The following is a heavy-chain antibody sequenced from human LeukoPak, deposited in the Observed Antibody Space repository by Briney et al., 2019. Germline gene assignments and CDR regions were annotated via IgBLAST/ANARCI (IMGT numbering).Heavy chain of an antibody. V-gene: IGHV3-21*01. D-gene: IGHD4-17*01. J-gene: IGHJ3*02. CDR2: ISSTSGYI. Sequence: GGSLRLSCAASGFTFTNYRMTWVRQAPGKGLEWVSSISSTSGYIFYADSVQGRFTISRDNAKSSLYLQMNSLRAEDTAVYYCARENGDYADALDIWGQGTMVTVSS. CDR3: ARENGDYADALDI. CDR1: GFTFTNYR.